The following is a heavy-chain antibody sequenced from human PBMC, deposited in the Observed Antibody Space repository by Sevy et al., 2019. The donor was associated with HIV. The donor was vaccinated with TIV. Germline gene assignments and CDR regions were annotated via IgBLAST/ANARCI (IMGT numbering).Heavy chain of an antibody. V-gene: IGHV3-23*01. J-gene: IGHJ3*01. CDR2: ISGPGYST. CDR1: GFTFNTHA. Sequence: GGSLRLSCAASGFTFNTHAMNWVRQAPGKGLEWVSVISGPGYSTHYADSVKGRFTISRDNSKNTLYLQMNSLRADDTAVYYSAKALNPALESMIEVIFPTLKGFDVWGQGTMVTVSS. CDR3: AKALNPALESMIEVIFPTLKGFDV. D-gene: IGHD3-22*01.